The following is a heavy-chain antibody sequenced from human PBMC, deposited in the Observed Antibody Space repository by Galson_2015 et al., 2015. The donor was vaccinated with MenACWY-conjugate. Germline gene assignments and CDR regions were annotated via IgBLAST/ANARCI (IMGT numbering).Heavy chain of an antibody. V-gene: IGHV3-74*01. CDR1: GFTFSTYW. CDR2: IAFDGSST. J-gene: IGHJ6*03. D-gene: IGHD5-18*01. CDR3: ARVGTWIHQYFYYMDV. Sequence: SLRLSCAASGFTFSTYWMHWVRQAPGKGLVWVSRIAFDGSSTRYADSVRGRFTISRDNIKKSLFLEMNSLRAGDTGVYYCARVGTWIHQYFYYMDVWGKGTTVTVSS.